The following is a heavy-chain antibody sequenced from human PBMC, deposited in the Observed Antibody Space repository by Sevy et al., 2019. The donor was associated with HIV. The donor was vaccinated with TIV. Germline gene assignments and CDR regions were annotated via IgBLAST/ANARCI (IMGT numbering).Heavy chain of an antibody. D-gene: IGHD6-19*01. Sequence: GESLKISCAASGFTVSSNYMSWVRQAPGKGLEWVSVIYSGGSTYYADSVKGRFTISRDNSKNTLYLQMNSLRAEDTAVYYCARILKGSGWNRYYFDYWGQGTLVTVSS. V-gene: IGHV3-53*01. J-gene: IGHJ4*02. CDR3: ARILKGSGWNRYYFDY. CDR2: IYSGGST. CDR1: GFTVSSNY.